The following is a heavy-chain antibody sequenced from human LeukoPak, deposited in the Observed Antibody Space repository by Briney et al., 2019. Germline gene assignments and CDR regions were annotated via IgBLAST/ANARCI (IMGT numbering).Heavy chain of an antibody. CDR1: GFSLSTDYY. D-gene: IGHD3-3*01. J-gene: IGHJ4*02. CDR2: IYHSGST. Sequence: SETLSLTCTVSGFSLSTDYYWGWIRQPPGKGLEWIGEIYHSGSTNYNPSLKSRVTISVDKSKNQFSLKLSSVTAADTAVYYCARREVTISGEVIKQRKYYFDYWGQGTLVTVSS. V-gene: IGHV4-38-2*02. CDR3: ARREVTISGEVIKQRKYYFDY.